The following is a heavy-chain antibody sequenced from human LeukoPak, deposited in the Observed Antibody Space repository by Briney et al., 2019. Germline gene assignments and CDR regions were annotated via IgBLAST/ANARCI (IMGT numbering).Heavy chain of an antibody. CDR1: GFTFDNYA. Sequence: GGSLRLSCAASGFTFDNYARHWVRQAPGKGLEWLSIISWNSGYIGYADSVKGRFTISRDNAKKSLDLQMNSLRAEDTAFYYCAKVRGTYSSGYFFDYWGQGTLVTVSS. J-gene: IGHJ4*02. V-gene: IGHV3-9*01. CDR3: AKVRGTYSSGYFFDY. D-gene: IGHD6-19*01. CDR2: ISWNSGYI.